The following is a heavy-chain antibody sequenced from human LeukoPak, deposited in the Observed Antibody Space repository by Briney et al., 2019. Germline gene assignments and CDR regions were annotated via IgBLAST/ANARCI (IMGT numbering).Heavy chain of an antibody. CDR3: ARRSDSGSYQHFDY. J-gene: IGHJ4*02. D-gene: IGHD1-26*01. Sequence: SETLSLTCTVSGGSISSRSYYWGWIRQPPGKGLEWIGSIYYSGSTYYNPSLKSRVTISVNTSKNQFSLKLSSVTATDTAVYYCARRSDSGSYQHFDYWGQGTLVTVSS. CDR1: GGSISSRSYY. V-gene: IGHV4-39*01. CDR2: IYYSGST.